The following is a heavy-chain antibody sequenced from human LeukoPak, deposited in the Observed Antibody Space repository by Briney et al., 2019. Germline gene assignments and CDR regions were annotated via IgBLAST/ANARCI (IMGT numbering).Heavy chain of an antibody. CDR1: GASLSNSNYY. D-gene: IGHD5-24*01. V-gene: IGHV4-39*07. Sequence: PSETLSLTCTVSGASLSNSNYYWGWIRQPPGKGLECVGNIYPSGAAYYNPSLKSRVTISIDSSKSQFSLKLSSVTAADTAVYYCARVPLRDGYNRAKGGFDYWGQGTLVTVSS. CDR3: ARVPLRDGYNRAKGGFDY. J-gene: IGHJ4*02. CDR2: IYPSGAA.